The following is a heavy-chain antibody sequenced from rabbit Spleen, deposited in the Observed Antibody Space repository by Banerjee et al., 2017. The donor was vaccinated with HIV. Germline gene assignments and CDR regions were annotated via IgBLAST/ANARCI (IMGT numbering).Heavy chain of an antibody. V-gene: IGHV1S40*01. J-gene: IGHJ4*01. D-gene: IGHD4-2*01. CDR3: ARDVGIDVYRFSL. CDR2: IYNGDDST. CDR1: GFSFSSSYY. Sequence: QSLEESGGDLVKPGASLTLTCTASGFSFSSSYYMCWVRQAPGKRPEWIACIYNGDDSTQYATWAKGRFTISKTSSTTVTLQMTSLTTADTATYFCARDVGIDVYRFSLWGPGTLVTVS.